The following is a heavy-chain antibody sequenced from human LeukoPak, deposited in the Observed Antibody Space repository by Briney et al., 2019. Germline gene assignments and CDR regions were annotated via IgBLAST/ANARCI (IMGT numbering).Heavy chain of an antibody. J-gene: IGHJ4*02. CDR2: IWYDGSNK. CDR1: GFTFSSYG. Sequence: GGSLRLSCAASGFTFSSYGMHWVRQAPGKGLEWAAVIWYDGSNKYYADSVKGRFTISRDNSKNTLYLQMNSLRAEDTAVYYCARDRRYSSGWYGVVLGYWGQGTLVTVSS. CDR3: ARDRRYSSGWYGVVLGY. D-gene: IGHD6-19*01. V-gene: IGHV3-33*01.